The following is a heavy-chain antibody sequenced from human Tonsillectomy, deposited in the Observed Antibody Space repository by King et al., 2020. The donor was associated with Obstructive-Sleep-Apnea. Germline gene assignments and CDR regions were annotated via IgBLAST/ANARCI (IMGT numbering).Heavy chain of an antibody. Sequence: VQLQESGPGLVKPSETLSLTCTVSGGSISSYYWSWIRQPPGKGLEWIGYIYYSGSTNNNPSLKSRVTISVHTSKNQFSLKLSSVSAADTAVYYYAKNYGMDAFDIWGQGTMVTVSS. CDR3: AKNYGMDAFDI. D-gene: IGHD4-17*01. J-gene: IGHJ3*02. CDR2: IYYSGST. CDR1: GGSISSYY. V-gene: IGHV4-59*08.